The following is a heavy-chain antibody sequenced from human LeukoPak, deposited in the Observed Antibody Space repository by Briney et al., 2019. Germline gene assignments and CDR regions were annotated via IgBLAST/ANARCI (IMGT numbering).Heavy chain of an antibody. CDR3: ARGRSAFDN. CDR1: GFTFSSHW. V-gene: IGHV3-74*01. Sequence: GESLRLSCAASGFTFSSHWMHWVRQVPGKGLVWVSRINSDGSSTTYADSVKGRFTISRDNAKNTLYVQMNSLRDEDTAVYYCARGRSAFDNWGQGTLVTVSS. D-gene: IGHD1-26*01. CDR2: INSDGSST. J-gene: IGHJ4*02.